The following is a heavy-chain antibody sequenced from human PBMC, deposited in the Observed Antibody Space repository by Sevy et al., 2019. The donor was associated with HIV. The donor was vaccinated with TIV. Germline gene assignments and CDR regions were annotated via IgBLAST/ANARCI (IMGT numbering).Heavy chain of an antibody. Sequence: GGSLRLSCAASGFIFSSYVMNWVRQAPGKGLEWVSGISGGGGTTYYADSVKGRFTISRENSKNTLYLQMNSLRVEDTAIYYWAKGDSSSWYNAYMDVWGKGTTVTVSS. CDR1: GFIFSSYV. D-gene: IGHD6-13*01. V-gene: IGHV3-23*01. J-gene: IGHJ6*03. CDR2: ISGGGGTT. CDR3: AKGDSSSWYNAYMDV.